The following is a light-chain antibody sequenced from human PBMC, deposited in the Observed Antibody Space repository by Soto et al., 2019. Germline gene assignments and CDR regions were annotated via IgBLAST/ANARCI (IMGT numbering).Light chain of an antibody. CDR1: QSITNNY. Sequence: ETVLTQSPGTLSLSPGERATLSCRASQSITNNYLAWYQQKPGQAPRLLIYGASSRVTGIPDRFSGSGSGTDLTLTISRLEPEDFAVYYCQQYRTSPITFGQGTRLEI. J-gene: IGKJ5*01. CDR3: QQYRTSPIT. V-gene: IGKV3-20*01. CDR2: GAS.